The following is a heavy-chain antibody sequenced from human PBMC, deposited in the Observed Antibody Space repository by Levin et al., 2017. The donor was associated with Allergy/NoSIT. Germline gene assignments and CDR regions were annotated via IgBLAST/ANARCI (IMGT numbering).Heavy chain of an antibody. CDR1: GYTFTSFW. CDR2: ISPGDSDT. D-gene: IGHD3-10*01. Sequence: GESLKISCQVSGYTFTSFWIGWVRQMPGKGLEWMGSISPGDSDTKYNPSLQGQVTISADKSNRFTYLQWSGLKASDTGMYYCARQGGGLWFGELLLGTFDVWGQGTMVTVSS. J-gene: IGHJ3*01. CDR3: ARQGGGLWFGELLLGTFDV. V-gene: IGHV5-51*01.